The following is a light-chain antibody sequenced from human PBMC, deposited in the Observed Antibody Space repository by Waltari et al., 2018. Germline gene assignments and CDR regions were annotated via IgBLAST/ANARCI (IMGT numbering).Light chain of an antibody. CDR3: GTWDSSLSGAV. J-gene: IGLJ7*01. CDR1: SSNIGINY. V-gene: IGLV1-51*02. Sequence: QPVLTQPPSVSAAPGQRVTISCPGRSSNIGINYVSWYRQFPGTAPKLLIYENSERPSGIPGRFSGSKSGTSATLDITGLQAGDEADYYCGTWDSSLSGAVFGGGTHLTVL. CDR2: ENS.